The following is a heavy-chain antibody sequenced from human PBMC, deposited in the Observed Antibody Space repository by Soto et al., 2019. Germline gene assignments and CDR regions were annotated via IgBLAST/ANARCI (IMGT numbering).Heavy chain of an antibody. CDR1: GGSFSGYY. CDR2: INHSGST. CDR3: ARAEYDSSGGFDY. Sequence: LSLTCAVYGGSFSGYYWSWIRQPPGKGLEWIGEINHSGSTNYNPSLKSRVTISVDTSKNQFSLKLSSVTAADTAVYYCARAEYDSSGGFDYWGQGTLVTVSS. J-gene: IGHJ4*02. D-gene: IGHD3-22*01. V-gene: IGHV4-34*01.